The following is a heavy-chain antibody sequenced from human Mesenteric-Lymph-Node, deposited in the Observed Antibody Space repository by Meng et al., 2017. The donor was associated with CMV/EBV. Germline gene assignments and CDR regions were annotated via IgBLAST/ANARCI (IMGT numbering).Heavy chain of an antibody. Sequence: GGSLRLSCAASGFTFSHYYMSWIRQAPGKGLEWVSYISSSGSNIYYADSVKGRFTISRDNSKNTLYLQMNSLRAEDTAVYYCAKDPRSFLDWFDPWGQGTLVTVSS. J-gene: IGHJ5*02. D-gene: IGHD1-26*01. CDR3: AKDPRSFLDWFDP. CDR1: GFTFSHYY. V-gene: IGHV3-11*01. CDR2: ISSSGSNI.